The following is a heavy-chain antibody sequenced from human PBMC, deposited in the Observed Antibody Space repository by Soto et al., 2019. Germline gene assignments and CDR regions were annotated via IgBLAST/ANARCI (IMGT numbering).Heavy chain of an antibody. D-gene: IGHD4-17*01. CDR3: ARKGYGEYGGMDV. Sequence: GGSLRLSCAASGFTFSTYAMSWVRQAPGKGLEWVSCISTTSGYIYYADSVKGRFTFSRDNARNSLYLQMNSLRVEDTAVYYCARKGYGEYGGMDVWGQGTMVTVSS. CDR1: GFTFSTYA. CDR2: ISTTSGYI. V-gene: IGHV3-21*01. J-gene: IGHJ6*02.